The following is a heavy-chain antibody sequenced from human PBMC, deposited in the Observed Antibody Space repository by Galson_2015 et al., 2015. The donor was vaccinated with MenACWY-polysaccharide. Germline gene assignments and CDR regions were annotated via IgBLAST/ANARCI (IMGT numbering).Heavy chain of an antibody. CDR2: MNPNSHNT. CDR1: GYTFTSFD. J-gene: IGHJ4*02. V-gene: IGHV1-8*01. Sequence: SVKVSCKASGYTFTSFDLNWVRQAPGQGLEWMGWMNPNSHNTGSAQKFQGRVTMTSDTSINTAYMELTSLRSDDTAVYYCARAVGDLDYWGQGTLVTVSS. D-gene: IGHD2-21*02. CDR3: ARAVGDLDY.